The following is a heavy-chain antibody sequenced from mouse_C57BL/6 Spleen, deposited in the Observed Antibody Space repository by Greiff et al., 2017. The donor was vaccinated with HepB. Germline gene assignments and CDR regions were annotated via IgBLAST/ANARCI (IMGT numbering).Heavy chain of an antibody. D-gene: IGHD1-1*01. Sequence: VKLMESGPGLVQPSQSLSITCTVSGFSLTSYGVHWVRQSPGKGLEWLGVIWSGGSTDYNAAFISRLSISKDNSKSQVFFKMNSLQADDTAIYYCASSSLYYYGSSYWYFDVWGTGTTVTVSS. CDR2: IWSGGST. CDR1: GFSLTSYG. CDR3: ASSSLYYYGSSYWYFDV. J-gene: IGHJ1*03. V-gene: IGHV2-2*01.